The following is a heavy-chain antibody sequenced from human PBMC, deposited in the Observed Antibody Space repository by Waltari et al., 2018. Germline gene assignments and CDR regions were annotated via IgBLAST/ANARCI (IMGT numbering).Heavy chain of an antibody. D-gene: IGHD6-13*01. Sequence: EVQLVETGGGLIQPGGSLRLSCAASGFTVSSHYMSWVRQAPGKGLEWVSVIYSGGSTYYADSVKGRFTISRDNSKNTLYLQMNSLRAEDTAVYYCASLPKLSGYSSSWVDYWGQGTLVTVSS. V-gene: IGHV3-53*02. CDR3: ASLPKLSGYSSSWVDY. CDR1: GFTVSSHY. CDR2: IYSGGST. J-gene: IGHJ4*02.